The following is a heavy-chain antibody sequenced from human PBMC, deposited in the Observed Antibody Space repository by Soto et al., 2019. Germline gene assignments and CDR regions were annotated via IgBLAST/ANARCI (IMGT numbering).Heavy chain of an antibody. CDR3: ARGRS. J-gene: IGHJ4*02. CDR1: GFTFDDYA. CDR2: ISWNSGSI. V-gene: IGHV3-9*01. Sequence: EVQLVESGGGLVQPGRSLRLSCAASGFTFDDYAMHWVRQAPGKGLEWVSGISWNSGSIGYADSVKGRFTISRDNAKNTLYLQMNSLRAEDTAVYYCARGRSWGQGTLVTVSS.